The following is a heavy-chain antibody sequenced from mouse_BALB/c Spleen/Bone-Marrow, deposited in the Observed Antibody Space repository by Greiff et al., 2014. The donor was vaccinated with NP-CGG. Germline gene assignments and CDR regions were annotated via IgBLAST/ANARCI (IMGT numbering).Heavy chain of an antibody. J-gene: IGHJ4*01. CDR2: IDPANGNT. Sequence: EVQVVESGAELVKPGASVKLSCTASGFNIKDTYMHWVKQRPEQGLEWIGRIDPANGNTKYDPKFQGKATITADTSSNTAHLQLSSLTSEDTAVYYCALLLRYYAMDYWGQGTSVTVSS. D-gene: IGHD1-1*01. V-gene: IGHV14-3*02. CDR3: ALLLRYYAMDY. CDR1: GFNIKDTY.